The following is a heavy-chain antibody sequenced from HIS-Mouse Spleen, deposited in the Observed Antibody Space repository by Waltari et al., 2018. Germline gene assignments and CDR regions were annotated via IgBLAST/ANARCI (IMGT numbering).Heavy chain of an antibody. CDR3: ARAIPSPYSSSWYILDY. CDR2: IYSGGST. V-gene: IGHV3-53*02. J-gene: IGHJ4*02. D-gene: IGHD6-13*01. CDR1: GFTVSSNY. Sequence: EVQLVETGGGLIQPGGSLRLPCAASGFTVSSNYMSWVRQAPGKGLEWVSVIYSGGSTYYADSVKGRFTISRDNSKNTLYLQMNSLRAEDTAVYYCARAIPSPYSSSWYILDYWGQGTLVTVSS.